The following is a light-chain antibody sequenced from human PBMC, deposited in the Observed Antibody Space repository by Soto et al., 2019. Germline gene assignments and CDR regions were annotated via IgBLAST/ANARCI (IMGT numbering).Light chain of an antibody. J-gene: IGKJ5*01. CDR1: QDITNY. CDR2: GAS. Sequence: DIQMTQSPSSLSASVGDRVTITCQASQDITNYLNWCQQKPGKAPNLLIYGASNLETGVPSRFSGSGCGTDFTFTISSLQAEDIGTYFCQQYDSVFTFGQGTRLEIK. CDR3: QQYDSVFT. V-gene: IGKV1-33*01.